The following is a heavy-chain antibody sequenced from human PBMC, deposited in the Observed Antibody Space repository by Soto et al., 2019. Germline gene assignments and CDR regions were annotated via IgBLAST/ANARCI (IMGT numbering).Heavy chain of an antibody. J-gene: IGHJ3*02. CDR1: GGTFSSQT. V-gene: IGHV1-69*02. Sequence: QVQLVQSGAEVKEPGSSVKVSCKVSGGTFSSQTINWVRQVPGQGLEWMGSVIPIIGEGKYAQSFLGRVTITADRSTSKAYRGLSSLRSEDRAVYYCARPAVNDLDADSSAFDIWGQGTMVTVSS. CDR2: VIPIIGEG. CDR3: ARPAVNDLDADSSAFDI. D-gene: IGHD1-1*01.